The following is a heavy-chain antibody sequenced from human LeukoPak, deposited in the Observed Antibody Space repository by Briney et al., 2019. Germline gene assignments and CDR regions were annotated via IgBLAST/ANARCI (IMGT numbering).Heavy chain of an antibody. V-gene: IGHV4-39*01. CDR3: ARQSSDILTGYYRGPYYYYGMDV. CDR1: GGSISSSNYY. D-gene: IGHD3-9*01. J-gene: IGHJ6*02. Sequence: SETLSLTCTVSGGSISSSNYYWGWIRQPPGKGLEWIGSIYYSGSTYYNPSLKSGVTISVDTSKNQFSLELSSVTAADTAVYYCARQSSDILTGYYRGPYYYYGMDVWGQGTTVTVSS. CDR2: IYYSGST.